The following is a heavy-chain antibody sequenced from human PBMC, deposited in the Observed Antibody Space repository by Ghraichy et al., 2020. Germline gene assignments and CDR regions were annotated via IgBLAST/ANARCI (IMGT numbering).Heavy chain of an antibody. D-gene: IGHD2-15*01. Sequence: GGSLRLPWAACGFTFSRYSLRWIRQPPGKGLVWVSRINSDGSSTSYADSVKGRFTISRDNAKNTLYLQMNSLRAEDTAVYYCARVVCSGGSCYGFRGMDVWGQGTTVTVSS. CDR3: ARVVCSGGSCYGFRGMDV. V-gene: IGHV3-74*01. CDR2: INSDGSST. J-gene: IGHJ6*02. CDR1: GFTFSRYS.